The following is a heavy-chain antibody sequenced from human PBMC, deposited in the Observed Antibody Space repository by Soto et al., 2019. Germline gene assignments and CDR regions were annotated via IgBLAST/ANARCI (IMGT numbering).Heavy chain of an antibody. D-gene: IGHD3-3*01. V-gene: IGHV4-59*01. J-gene: IGHJ4*02. CDR2: IYYSGST. Sequence: SETLSLTCTVSGGSISSYYWSWIRQPPGKGLEWIGYIYYSGSTNYNPSLKSRVTISVDTSKNQFSLKLSPVTAADTAVYYCARVVPSYYDFWSGYYPYFDYWGQGTLVTVSS. CDR3: ARVVPSYYDFWSGYYPYFDY. CDR1: GGSISSYY.